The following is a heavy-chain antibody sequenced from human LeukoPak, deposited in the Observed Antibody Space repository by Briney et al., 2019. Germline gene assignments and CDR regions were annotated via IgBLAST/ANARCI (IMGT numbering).Heavy chain of an antibody. J-gene: IGHJ2*01. V-gene: IGHV1-69*06. D-gene: IGHD6-13*01. CDR3: ARSSSFFGYFDL. Sequence: ASVMVSCKASGGTFSSYAISWVRQAPGQGLEWMGGIIPIFGTANYAQKFQGRVTITADKSTRIAYMELSSLRSEDTAVYYCARSSSFFGYFDLWGRGTLVTVSS. CDR1: GGTFSSYA. CDR2: IIPIFGTA.